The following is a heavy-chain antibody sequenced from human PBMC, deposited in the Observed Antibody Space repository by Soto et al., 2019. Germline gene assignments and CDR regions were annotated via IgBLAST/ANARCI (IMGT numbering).Heavy chain of an antibody. D-gene: IGHD6-13*01. CDR2: IYYSGST. CDR1: GGSIRSYY. Sequence: SETLSLTCTVSGGSIRSYYWSWIRQPPGKGLEWIGYIYYSGSTNYNPSLKSRVTISVDTSKNQFSLKLSSVTAADTAVYYCARSRGSSSWYGRIDYWGQGTLVTVSS. CDR3: ARSRGSSSWYGRIDY. V-gene: IGHV4-59*01. J-gene: IGHJ4*02.